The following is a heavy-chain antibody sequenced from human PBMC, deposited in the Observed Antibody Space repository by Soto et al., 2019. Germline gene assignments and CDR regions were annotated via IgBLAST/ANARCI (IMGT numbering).Heavy chain of an antibody. Sequence: TSETLSLTCTVSGGSISSGGYYWSWIRQHPGKGLEWIGYIYYSGSTYYNPSLKSRVTISVDTSKNQFSLKLSSVTAADTAVYYCARGIYCSSTSCSFDPWGQGTLVTVSS. CDR3: ARGIYCSSTSCSFDP. J-gene: IGHJ5*02. D-gene: IGHD2-2*01. V-gene: IGHV4-31*03. CDR2: IYYSGST. CDR1: GGSISSGGYY.